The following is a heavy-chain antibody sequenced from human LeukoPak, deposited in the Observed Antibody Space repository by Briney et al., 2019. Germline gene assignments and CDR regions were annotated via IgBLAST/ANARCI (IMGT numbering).Heavy chain of an antibody. Sequence: GGSLRLSCAASGFTFSDYNMNWVRQAPGKGLEWVSSISSSATYIYYADSVKGRFNISRDNAKPSLSLQMNSLRAEDTAVYYCARILVVPAANYYYSYGMDVWGQGTTVTVSS. J-gene: IGHJ6*02. CDR2: ISSSATYI. V-gene: IGHV3-21*06. CDR1: GFTFSDYN. CDR3: ARILVVPAANYYYSYGMDV. D-gene: IGHD2-2*01.